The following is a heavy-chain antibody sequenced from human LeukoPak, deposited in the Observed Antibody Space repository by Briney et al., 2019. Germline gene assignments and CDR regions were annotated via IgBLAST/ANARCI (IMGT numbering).Heavy chain of an antibody. CDR3: ARVIGWSLFDC. Sequence: GGSLRLTCAASGFTFSSYGMHWVRQAPGKGLEWVAVIWYDGSKEYLADSVKGRFTISRDNSKNTVYLQMNSLKTEDTAVYYCARVIGWSLFDCWGQGTLVTVSS. CDR1: GFTFSSYG. V-gene: IGHV3-33*01. D-gene: IGHD2-15*01. CDR2: IWYDGSKE. J-gene: IGHJ4*02.